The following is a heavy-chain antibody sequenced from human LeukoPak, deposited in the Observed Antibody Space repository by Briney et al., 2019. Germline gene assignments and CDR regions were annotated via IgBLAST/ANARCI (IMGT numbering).Heavy chain of an antibody. D-gene: IGHD2-2*02. CDR3: ARQDIVVVPAAISRPNWFDP. CDR1: GVSMSAFQ. J-gene: IGHJ5*02. CDR2: VNTKGET. Sequence: SETLSLTCTVSGVSMSAFQWSWVRQSPEKGLEWIGCVNTKGETSHNPSLKSRVTISVDTSKNQFSLKLSSVTAADTAVYYCARQDIVVVPAAISRPNWFDPWGQGTLVTVSS. V-gene: IGHV4-4*09.